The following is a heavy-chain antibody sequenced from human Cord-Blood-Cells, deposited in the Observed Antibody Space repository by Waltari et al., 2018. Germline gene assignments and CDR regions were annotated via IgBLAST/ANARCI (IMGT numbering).Heavy chain of an antibody. J-gene: IGHJ4*02. CDR3: TSRDY. V-gene: IGHV3-73*02. CDR2: IRSKANSYAT. Sequence: EVKLVDSGGGLVQPGGSLKLSCAASGFTFSGPPMHWVHQAPGKGLEWVGHIRSKANSYATAYAAAVKGRFTISRDDSKNTAYLQMNSLKTEDTAVYYCTSRDYWGQGTLVTVSS. CDR1: GFTFSGPP.